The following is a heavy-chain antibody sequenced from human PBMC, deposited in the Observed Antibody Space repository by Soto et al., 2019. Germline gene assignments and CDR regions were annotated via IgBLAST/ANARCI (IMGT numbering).Heavy chain of an antibody. D-gene: IGHD6-19*01. Sequence: EVLLLQSGGGLAQPGASLTLSCATSGFILSRHAMSWVRQAPGKGLDWVSVIGYRTTDTYYADSVKGRFTISRDESKNTLYLQMNNLRVEDTAVYYCAKDRGGGWVIDYWGQGTLVTVSS. CDR3: AKDRGGGWVIDY. CDR2: IGYRTTDT. V-gene: IGHV3-23*01. J-gene: IGHJ4*02. CDR1: GFILSRHA.